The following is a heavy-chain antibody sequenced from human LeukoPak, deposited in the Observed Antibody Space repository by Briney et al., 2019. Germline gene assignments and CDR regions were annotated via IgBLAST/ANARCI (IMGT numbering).Heavy chain of an antibody. CDR1: GYTFTGYY. D-gene: IGHD1-7*01. CDR3: AREQGNYGNYYYMDV. J-gene: IGHJ6*03. V-gene: IGHV1-2*02. CDR2: INPNSGGT. Sequence: GASVKVSCKASGYTFTGYYMHWVRQAPGQGLEWMGWINPNSGGTNYAQKFQGRVTMTRDTSISTAYMELSRLRSEDMAVYYCAREQGNYGNYYYMDVWGKGTTVTVSS.